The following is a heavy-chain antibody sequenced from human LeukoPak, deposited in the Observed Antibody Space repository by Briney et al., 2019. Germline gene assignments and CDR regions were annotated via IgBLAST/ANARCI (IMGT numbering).Heavy chain of an antibody. V-gene: IGHV3-74*01. D-gene: IGHD2-21*01. CDR3: ARDFVVVSTPGDNFDH. J-gene: IGHJ4*02. Sequence: PGGSLRLSCVASGFTFSDYWMHWVRQVPAKGLEWVARINRDGTTRSCADSVWGRFTISRDNAQNTVYLQMNSLKVDDTAVYFCARDFVVVSTPGDNFDHWGQGTLVTVSS. CDR2: INRDGTTR. CDR1: GFTFSDYW.